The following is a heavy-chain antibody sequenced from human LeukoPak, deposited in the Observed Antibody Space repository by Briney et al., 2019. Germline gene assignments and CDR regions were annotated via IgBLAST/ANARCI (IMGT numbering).Heavy chain of an antibody. Sequence: PSETLSLTCTVSGGSISIVGYYCSWIRQHPGKCLEWIGYIYYSGITYYNPSLKSRVTISVDTSKNQFSLYLSSVTAADTAVYYCAKDIDAVAGFLSDYWGQGTLVTVSS. D-gene: IGHD6-19*01. CDR2: IYYSGIT. CDR1: GGSISIVGYY. J-gene: IGHJ4*02. CDR3: AKDIDAVAGFLSDY. V-gene: IGHV4-31*03.